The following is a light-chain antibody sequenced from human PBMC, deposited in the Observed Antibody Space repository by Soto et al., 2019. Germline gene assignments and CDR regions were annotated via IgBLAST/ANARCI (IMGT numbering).Light chain of an antibody. CDR3: SSYTPTSTVV. V-gene: IGLV2-14*01. CDR1: SSDVGVYNY. Sequence: QSALTQPASVSGSPGQSITISCTGTSSDVGVYNYVSWYQQHPGKAPKLMIYDVSYRPSGVSNRFSGSKSGNTASLIISGLQAEDEADYYCSSYTPTSTVVFGGGTKLTVL. J-gene: IGLJ2*01. CDR2: DVS.